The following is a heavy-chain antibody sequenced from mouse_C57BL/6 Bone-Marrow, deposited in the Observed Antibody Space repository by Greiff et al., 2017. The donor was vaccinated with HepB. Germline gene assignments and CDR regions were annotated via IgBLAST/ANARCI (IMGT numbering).Heavy chain of an antibody. CDR2: IYPGNGDT. V-gene: IGHV1-12*01. Sequence: QVQLQQSGAELVRPGASVKMSCKASGYTFTSYNMHWVKQTPRQGLEWIGAIYPGNGDTSYNQKFKGKATLTVDKSSSTAYMQLSSLTSEDSAVYSCARWVTTIYYYAMDYWGQGTSVTVSS. CDR3: ARWVTTIYYYAMDY. D-gene: IGHD2-1*01. CDR1: GYTFTSYN. J-gene: IGHJ4*01.